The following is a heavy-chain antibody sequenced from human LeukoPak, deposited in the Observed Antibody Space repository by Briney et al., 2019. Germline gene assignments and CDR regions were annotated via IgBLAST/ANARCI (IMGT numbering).Heavy chain of an antibody. J-gene: IGHJ4*02. Sequence: ASVKVSCKASGYTFTSYGISWVRQAPGQGLEWMGWISAYNGNTNYAQKLQGRVTMTTDTSTSTAYMELRSLRSDDTAAYYCARDGRRPTALYFDYWGQGTLVTVSS. CDR2: ISAYNGNT. V-gene: IGHV1-18*01. D-gene: IGHD1-26*01. CDR1: GYTFTSYG. CDR3: ARDGRRPTALYFDY.